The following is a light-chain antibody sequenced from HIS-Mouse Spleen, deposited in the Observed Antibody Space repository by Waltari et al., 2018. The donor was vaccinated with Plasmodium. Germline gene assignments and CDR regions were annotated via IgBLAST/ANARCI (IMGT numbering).Light chain of an antibody. Sequence: SYELTQPLSVSVSPGQTARITCSGDALPKKYAYWYQQTSGQAPVLVIYEDSKRPSGIPERFSGSSSGTMATLTISGAQVEDEADYYCYSTDSSGNHRVFGGGTKLTVL. CDR2: EDS. CDR1: ALPKKY. CDR3: YSTDSSGNHRV. V-gene: IGLV3-10*01. J-gene: IGLJ3*02.